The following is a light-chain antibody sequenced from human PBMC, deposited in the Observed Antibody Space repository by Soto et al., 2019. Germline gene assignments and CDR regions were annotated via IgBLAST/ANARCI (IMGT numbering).Light chain of an antibody. CDR3: QVWDSSSSVV. V-gene: IGLV3-21*04. CDR1: NIGSKS. Sequence: SYELTQPPSVSVAPGKTARVTCGVNNIGSKSVHWYQQKPGQAPVLVIYYDTDRPSGIPERFSGSNSGITATLTISSVEAGDEADYYCQVWDSSSSVVFGGGTKLTVL. J-gene: IGLJ3*02. CDR2: YDT.